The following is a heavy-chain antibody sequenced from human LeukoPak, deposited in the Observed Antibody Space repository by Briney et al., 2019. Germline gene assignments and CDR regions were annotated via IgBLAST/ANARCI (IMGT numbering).Heavy chain of an antibody. V-gene: IGHV4-34*01. Sequence: SETLSLTCAVYGGSFSGYYWSWIRQPPGKGLEWIGEINHSGSTNYNPSLKSRVTISVDTSKNQFSLKLSSVTAADTAVYYCARGLGDDCSSTSCYTGWFDPWGQGTLVTVSS. CDR3: ARGLGDDCSSTSCYTGWFDP. CDR2: INHSGST. D-gene: IGHD2-2*02. CDR1: GGSFSGYY. J-gene: IGHJ5*02.